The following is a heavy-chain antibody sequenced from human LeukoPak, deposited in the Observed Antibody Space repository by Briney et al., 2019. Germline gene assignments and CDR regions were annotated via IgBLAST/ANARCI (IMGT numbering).Heavy chain of an antibody. V-gene: IGHV1-18*01. CDR1: GYTFTGYG. D-gene: IGHD6-19*01. Sequence: ASVKVSCKASGYTFTGYGITWVRQAPGQGLEWMGWISAYNGNTMYAQNLQGRVTMTTDTSTSTAYMDLRSLRSEDTAVYYCARGRRRRSSGWYYFDYWGQGTLVTVSS. CDR2: ISAYNGNT. J-gene: IGHJ4*02. CDR3: ARGRRRRSSGWYYFDY.